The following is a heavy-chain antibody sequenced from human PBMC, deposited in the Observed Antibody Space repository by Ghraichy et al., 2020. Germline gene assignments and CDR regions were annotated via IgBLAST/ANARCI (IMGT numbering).Heavy chain of an antibody. CDR3: ARDPRQWLVYWYFDL. V-gene: IGHV3-11*06. CDR1: GFTFSDYY. J-gene: IGHJ2*01. D-gene: IGHD6-19*01. Sequence: GALRLSCAASGFTFSDYYMSWIRQAPGRGLEWVSYISSSSSYTNYADSVKGRFTISRDNAKNSLYLQMNSLRAEDTAVYYCARDPRQWLVYWYFDLWGRGTLVTVSS. CDR2: ISSSSSYT.